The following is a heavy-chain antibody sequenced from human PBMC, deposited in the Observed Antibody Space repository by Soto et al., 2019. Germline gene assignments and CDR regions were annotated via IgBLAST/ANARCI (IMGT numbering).Heavy chain of an antibody. CDR1: GFSLSNARMG. J-gene: IGHJ6*02. CDR3: ARAISGNDYYYYGMDV. CDR2: IFSNDEK. Sequence: SGPTLVNPTETLTLTCTVSGFSLSNARMGVSWIRQPPGKALEWLAHIFSNDEKSYSTSLKSRLTISKDTSKSQVVLTMTNMDPVDTATYYCARAISGNDYYYYGMDVWGQGTTVTVSS. V-gene: IGHV2-26*01.